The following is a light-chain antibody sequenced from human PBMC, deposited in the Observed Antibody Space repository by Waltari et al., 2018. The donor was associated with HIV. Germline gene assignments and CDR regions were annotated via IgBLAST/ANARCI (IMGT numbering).Light chain of an antibody. CDR3: VVWDDSLNGQV. Sequence: QSVLTQPPSASGTPGQRVTISCSGSSPNIGRNTVNWYQQLPGTAPKLLIYTNNQRPSCVPDRFSGSKSGTSASLAISGLHSDDEAHYYCVVWDDSLNGQVFGGGTKLTVL. J-gene: IGLJ2*01. V-gene: IGLV1-44*01. CDR1: SPNIGRNT. CDR2: TNN.